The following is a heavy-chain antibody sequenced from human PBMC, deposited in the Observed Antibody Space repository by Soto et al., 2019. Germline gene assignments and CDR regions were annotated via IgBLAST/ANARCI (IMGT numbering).Heavy chain of an antibody. CDR2: ISWNSGSI. CDR3: AKDAITMVRGVISYYGMDV. CDR1: GFTFDDYA. V-gene: IGHV3-9*01. D-gene: IGHD3-10*01. J-gene: IGHJ6*02. Sequence: EVQLVESGGGLVQPGRSLRLSCAASGFTFDDYAMHWVRQAPGKGLAWVSGISWNSGSIGYADSVKGRFTISRDNAKNSLYLQMNSLRAEDTALYYCAKDAITMVRGVISYYGMDVWGQGTTVTVSS.